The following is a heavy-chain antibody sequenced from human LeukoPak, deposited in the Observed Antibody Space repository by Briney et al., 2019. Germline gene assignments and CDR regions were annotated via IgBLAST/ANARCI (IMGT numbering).Heavy chain of an antibody. Sequence: SETLSLTCTVSGGSISSYYWSWIRQPPGKGLEWIGYIYYSGSTNYNPSLKSRVTIPVDTSKNQFSLKLSSVTAADTATYYCVRASVDSGGAFDVWGQGTVVTVSS. V-gene: IGHV4-59*01. CDR3: VRASVDSGGAFDV. J-gene: IGHJ3*01. CDR2: IYYSGST. D-gene: IGHD5-12*01. CDR1: GGSISSYY.